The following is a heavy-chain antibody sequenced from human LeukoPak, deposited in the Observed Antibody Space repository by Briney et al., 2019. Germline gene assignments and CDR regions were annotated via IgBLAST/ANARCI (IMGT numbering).Heavy chain of an antibody. V-gene: IGHV4-59*01. CDR1: GGSISSYY. CDR3: ARDLSGGSCFDI. D-gene: IGHD2-15*01. J-gene: IGHJ3*02. Sequence: SKTLSLTCTVSGGSISSYYWSWIRQPPGKGLEWIGYIYYSGSTNYNPSLKSRVTISVDTSKNQFSLKLSSVTAADTAVYYCARDLSGGSCFDIWGQGTMVTVSS. CDR2: IYYSGST.